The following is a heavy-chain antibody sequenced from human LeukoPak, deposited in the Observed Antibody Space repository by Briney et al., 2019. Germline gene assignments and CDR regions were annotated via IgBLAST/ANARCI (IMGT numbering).Heavy chain of an antibody. J-gene: IGHJ6*03. V-gene: IGHV3-48*01. CDR3: ARDHWGYYYMDV. CDR1: GFTFSSYS. CDR2: ISSSSSTI. Sequence: PGGSLRLSCAASGFTFSSYSMNWVRQAPGKGLEWVSYISSSSSTIYYADSVKGRFTISRDNAKNSLYLQMNSLRAEDTAVYYCARDHWGYYYMDVWGKGTTVTVSS. D-gene: IGHD7-27*01.